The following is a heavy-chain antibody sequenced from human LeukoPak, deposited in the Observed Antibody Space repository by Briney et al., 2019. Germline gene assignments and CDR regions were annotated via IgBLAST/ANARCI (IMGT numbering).Heavy chain of an antibody. CDR1: GFTFSSYR. CDR3: TTAGRYGPGTYFDY. CDR2: INRDGSST. Sequence: GGSLRLSCAASGFTFSSYRMNWVRQARGKGLEWVSRINRDGSSTSYADSVRGRFSISRDNAQNTLYLQMNSLRAEDTAVYYCTTAGRYGPGTYFDYCGQGGLVTVSS. V-gene: IGHV3-74*01. D-gene: IGHD5-18*01. J-gene: IGHJ4*02.